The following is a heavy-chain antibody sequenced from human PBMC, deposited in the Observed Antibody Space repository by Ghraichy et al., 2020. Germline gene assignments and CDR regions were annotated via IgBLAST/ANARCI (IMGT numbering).Heavy chain of an antibody. CDR3: AKDYGVSSSSWYEGYFDY. Sequence: LSLTCAASGFTFSSYAMSWVRQAPGKGLEWVSAISGSGGSTYYADSVKGRFTISRDNSKNTLYLQMNSLRAENTAVYYCAKDYGVSSSSWYEGYFDYWGQGTLVTVSS. CDR1: GFTFSSYA. CDR2: ISGSGGST. D-gene: IGHD6-13*01. V-gene: IGHV3-23*01. J-gene: IGHJ4*02.